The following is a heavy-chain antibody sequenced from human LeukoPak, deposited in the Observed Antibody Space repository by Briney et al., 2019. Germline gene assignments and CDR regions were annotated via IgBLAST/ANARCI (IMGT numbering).Heavy chain of an antibody. CDR1: GGSISSGGYY. D-gene: IGHD2-15*01. J-gene: IGHJ6*02. Sequence: SETLSLTCTVSGGSISSGGYYWSWIRQHPGKGLEWIGYIYYSGSTYYNPSLKSRVTISVDTSKNQFSLKLSSVTAADTAVYYCARDRMVVAATPSGYYYYGMDVWGQGTTVTVSS. CDR2: IYYSGST. V-gene: IGHV4-31*03. CDR3: ARDRMVVAATPSGYYYYGMDV.